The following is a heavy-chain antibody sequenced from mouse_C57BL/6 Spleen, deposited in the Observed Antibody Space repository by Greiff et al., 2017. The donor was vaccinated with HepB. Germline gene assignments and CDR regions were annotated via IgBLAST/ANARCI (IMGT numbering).Heavy chain of an antibody. CDR1: GFTFSDYY. CDR2: INYDGSST. CDR3: ARGDGYYSYYFDY. V-gene: IGHV5-16*01. Sequence: EVKVVESEGGLVQPGSSMKLSCTASGFTFSDYYMAWVRQVPEKGLEWVANINYDGSSTYYLDSLKSRFIISRDNAKNILYLQMSSLKSEDTATYYCARGDGYYSYYFDYWGQGTTLTVSS. J-gene: IGHJ2*01. D-gene: IGHD2-3*01.